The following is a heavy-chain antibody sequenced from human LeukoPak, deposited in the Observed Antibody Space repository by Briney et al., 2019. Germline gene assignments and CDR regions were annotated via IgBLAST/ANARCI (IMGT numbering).Heavy chain of an antibody. CDR3: ARGRNPSAGKTPDY. D-gene: IGHD1-14*01. Sequence: PSETLSLTCAVYGGSFRGYYWSWIRQPPGKGLEWIGEINHSGSTNYNPSLKSRVTISVDTSKNQFSLKLSSVTAADTALYYCARGRNPSAGKTPDYWGQGTLVTVSS. V-gene: IGHV4-34*01. J-gene: IGHJ4*02. CDR2: INHSGST. CDR1: GGSFRGYY.